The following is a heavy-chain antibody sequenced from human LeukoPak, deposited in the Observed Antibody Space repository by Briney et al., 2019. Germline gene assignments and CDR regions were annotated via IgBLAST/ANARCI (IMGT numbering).Heavy chain of an antibody. CDR1: GYSINSGHY. CDR3: ARDGYSYGEDSYYYYYYMDV. CDR2: IYYSGNT. V-gene: IGHV4-38-2*02. J-gene: IGHJ6*03. D-gene: IGHD5-18*01. Sequence: SETLSLTCTVSGYSINSGHYWGWIRQPPGKRLEWIGSIYYSGNTYYNPTLKSRITISVDTSKNQFSLKLSSVTAADTAVYYCARDGYSYGEDSYYYYYYMDVWGKGTTVTVSS.